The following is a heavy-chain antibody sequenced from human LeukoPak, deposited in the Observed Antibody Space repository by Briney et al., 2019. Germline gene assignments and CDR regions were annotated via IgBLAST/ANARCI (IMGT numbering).Heavy chain of an antibody. Sequence: SETLSLTCTVSGGSISTSNYYWGWIRQPPGKGLEWIGNIFYSGSTYYSPSLKRRVTISLDTSRNQFSLKLSSVTAADTAVYYCARDEAAATNWFDPWGQGTLVTVSS. D-gene: IGHD6-13*01. J-gene: IGHJ5*02. CDR3: ARDEAAATNWFDP. CDR1: GGSISTSNYY. V-gene: IGHV4-39*07. CDR2: IFYSGST.